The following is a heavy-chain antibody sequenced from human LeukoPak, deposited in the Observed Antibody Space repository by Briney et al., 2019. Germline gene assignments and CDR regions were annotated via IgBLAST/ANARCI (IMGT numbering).Heavy chain of an antibody. V-gene: IGHV3-7*03. Sequence: GGSLRLPCAASGFTFSSSWMTWVRQAPGKGLEWVANIKQDGGEKYYVDSVKGRFTISRDNAKNSLYLQMNSLRADDTAVYYCARDLYNSASRWGQGTLVTVSS. CDR1: GFTFSSSW. J-gene: IGHJ4*02. CDR2: IKQDGGEK. CDR3: ARDLYNSASR. D-gene: IGHD6-25*01.